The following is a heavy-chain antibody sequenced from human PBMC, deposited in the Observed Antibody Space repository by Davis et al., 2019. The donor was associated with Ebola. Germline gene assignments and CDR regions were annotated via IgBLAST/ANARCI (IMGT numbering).Heavy chain of an antibody. CDR2: IKAGNTDM. Sequence: PGGSLRLSCAASGFSFSNYSMVWVRQAPGKGLEWVSSIKAGNTDMSYADSVKGRFTISRGNAKNSLYLQLDSLTVEDTAMYYCARLDCDFDIGCNWFDPWGQGTLVTVTS. D-gene: IGHD3/OR15-3a*01. CDR3: ARLDCDFDIGCNWFDP. V-gene: IGHV3-21*03. J-gene: IGHJ5*02. CDR1: GFSFSNYS.